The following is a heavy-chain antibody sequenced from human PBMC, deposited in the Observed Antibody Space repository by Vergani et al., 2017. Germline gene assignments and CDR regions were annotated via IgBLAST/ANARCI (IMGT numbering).Heavy chain of an antibody. V-gene: IGHV3-23*04. J-gene: IGHJ4*02. CDR1: GFTFSSYA. Sequence: EVQLVESGGGLVQPGGSLRLSCAASGFTFSSYAMSWVRQAPGKGLEWVSAISGSGGSTNYADSVKGRFTISRDNAKNSLYLQMNSLRAEDTAVYYCARDTRGSGSLAGDWGQGTLVTVSS. CDR2: ISGSGGST. CDR3: ARDTRGSGSLAGD. D-gene: IGHD3-10*01.